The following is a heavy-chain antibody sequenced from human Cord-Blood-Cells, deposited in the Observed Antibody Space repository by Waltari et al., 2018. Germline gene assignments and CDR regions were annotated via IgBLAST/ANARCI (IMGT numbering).Heavy chain of an antibody. CDR3: ARGVSNGSYETWYFDL. D-gene: IGHD1-26*01. CDR2: NNPNSGST. CDR1: GYTFTGYY. V-gene: IGHV1-2*04. J-gene: IGHJ2*01. Sequence: QVQLVQSGAEVKKPGASVKVSCKASGYTFTGYYMHWVRQAPGQGLEWMGWNNPNSGSTNYAQKFQGWVTMTRDTSVSTAYMELSRLRSDDTAVYYCARGVSNGSYETWYFDLWGRGTLVTVSS.